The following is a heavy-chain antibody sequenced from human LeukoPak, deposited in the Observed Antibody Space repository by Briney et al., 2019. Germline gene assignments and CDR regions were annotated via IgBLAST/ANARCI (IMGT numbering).Heavy chain of an antibody. J-gene: IGHJ2*01. V-gene: IGHV4-38-2*02. Sequence: SETLSLTCTVSGYSISSGYYWGWIRQPPGKGLEWIGSIYHSGSTYYNPSLKSRVTISVDTSKNQFSLKLSSVTAADTAVYYCARQRTIAAAAPWYFDLWGRGTLVTVSS. CDR2: IYHSGST. CDR1: GYSISSGYY. D-gene: IGHD6-13*01. CDR3: ARQRTIAAAAPWYFDL.